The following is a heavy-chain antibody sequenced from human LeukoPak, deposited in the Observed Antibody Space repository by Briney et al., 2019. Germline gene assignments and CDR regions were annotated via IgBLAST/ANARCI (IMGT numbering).Heavy chain of an antibody. Sequence: PGGSLRLSCAASGFTFSSYAMSWVRQAPGKGLEWVSSISGSGGTTYHADSVKGRFTISRDDAKNSLYLQMDSLRVEDTAVYYCARDPYSGSYGPYYYYYMDVWGKGTTVTISS. J-gene: IGHJ6*03. D-gene: IGHD1-26*01. V-gene: IGHV3-23*01. CDR1: GFTFSSYA. CDR2: ISGSGGTT. CDR3: ARDPYSGSYGPYYYYYMDV.